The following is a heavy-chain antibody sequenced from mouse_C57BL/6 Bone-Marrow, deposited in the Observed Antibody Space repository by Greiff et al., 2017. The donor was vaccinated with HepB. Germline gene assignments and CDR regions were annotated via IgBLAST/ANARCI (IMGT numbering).Heavy chain of an antibody. Sequence: QVQLQQSGAELVKPGASVKMSCKASGYTFTSYWITWVKQRPGQGLEWIGDIYPGSGSTNYNEKFKSKATLTVDTSSSTAYMQLSSLTSEDSAVYYCVLYYYGSSSGYFDVWGTGTTVTVSS. CDR1: GYTFTSYW. CDR2: IYPGSGST. V-gene: IGHV1-55*01. J-gene: IGHJ1*03. D-gene: IGHD1-1*01. CDR3: VLYYYGSSSGYFDV.